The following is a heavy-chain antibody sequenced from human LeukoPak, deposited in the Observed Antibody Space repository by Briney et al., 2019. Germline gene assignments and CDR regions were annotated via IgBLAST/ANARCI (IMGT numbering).Heavy chain of an antibody. CDR2: IIPIFGTA. CDR1: GGTFSSYA. J-gene: IGHJ3*02. Sequence: ASVKVSCKASGGTFSSYAISWVRQAPGQGLEWMGGIIPIFGTANYAQKFQGRVTITADESTSTAYMELSSLRSEDTAVYYCARDSSGYSSSYDAFDIWGQGTMVTVSS. D-gene: IGHD6-13*01. V-gene: IGHV1-69*13. CDR3: ARDSSGYSSSYDAFDI.